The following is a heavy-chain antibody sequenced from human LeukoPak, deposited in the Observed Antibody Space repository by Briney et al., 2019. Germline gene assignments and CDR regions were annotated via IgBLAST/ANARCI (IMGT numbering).Heavy chain of an antibody. V-gene: IGHV3-74*01. CDR2: ISADGSST. D-gene: IGHD1-7*01. CDR3: ASYNWNYPDY. J-gene: IGHJ4*02. Sequence: GGSLRLSCAASGFTFSSYYMYWVRQFPGKGLVWVSRISADGSSTAYADSVKGRFTISRDNAKEMLFLQMNSLRAEDTAVYYCASYNWNYPDYWGQGTLVTVSS. CDR1: GFTFSSYY.